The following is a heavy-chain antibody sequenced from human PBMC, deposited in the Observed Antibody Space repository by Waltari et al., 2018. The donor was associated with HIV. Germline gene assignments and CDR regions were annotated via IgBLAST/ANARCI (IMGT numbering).Heavy chain of an antibody. Sequence: EVQLVESGGGLVQPGGSLRLSCAAYEFTFNNYWMTWVRQAPGKWLEWVTNIKQDESAKYYVDSVKGRFTISRDNAKNSLFLQMSSLRAEDTAVYYWAREALYDSSGYYFDYWGQGTLVTVSS. J-gene: IGHJ4*02. CDR1: EFTFNNYW. CDR2: IKQDESAK. CDR3: AREALYDSSGYYFDY. V-gene: IGHV3-7*01. D-gene: IGHD3-22*01.